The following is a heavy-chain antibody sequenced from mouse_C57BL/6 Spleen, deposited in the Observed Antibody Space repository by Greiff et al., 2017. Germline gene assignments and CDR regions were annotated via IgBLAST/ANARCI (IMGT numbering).Heavy chain of an antibody. D-gene: IGHD2-5*01. CDR1: GYAFSSSW. V-gene: IGHV1-82*01. CDR2: IYPGVGDT. J-gene: IGHJ4*01. Sequence: QVQLQQSGPELVKPGASVKISCKASGYAFSSSWMTWVKQRPGTGLEWIGRIYPGVGDTNYNGKFKGKATLTADKSSSTAYMQLSSLTSEDSAVYFCATRRNSNYEDYAMDYRGQGTSVTVSA. CDR3: ATRRNSNYEDYAMDY.